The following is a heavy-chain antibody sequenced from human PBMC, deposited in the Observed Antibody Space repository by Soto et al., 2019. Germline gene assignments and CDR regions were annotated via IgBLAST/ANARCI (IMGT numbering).Heavy chain of an antibody. CDR1: GYIFSSYG. V-gene: IGHV1-69*04. D-gene: IGHD3-10*01. CDR2: VNPIVSMS. CDR3: AANYGSGYRAFDY. Sequence: SVKVSCKASGYIFSSYGINWVRQAPGLGLEWMGRVNPIVSMSNYAQQFQGRVTITADKSTNTAFMQLSSLRSEDTAIYYCAANYGSGYRAFDYWGQGALVTVSS. J-gene: IGHJ4*02.